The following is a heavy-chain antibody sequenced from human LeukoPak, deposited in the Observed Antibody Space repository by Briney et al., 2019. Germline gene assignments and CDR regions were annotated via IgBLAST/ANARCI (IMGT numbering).Heavy chain of an antibody. Sequence: GTSLRLSCVASGFTFSTYGMHWVRQAPGKGLEWVAVISHDGNNKYYVDSVKGRFTISRDNFKNTLYLQMNTLRVEDTAVYYCARDWGNWGYGWYFDHWGQGTLVTVSS. V-gene: IGHV3-30*03. D-gene: IGHD7-27*01. CDR2: ISHDGNNK. J-gene: IGHJ4*02. CDR3: ARDWGNWGYGWYFDH. CDR1: GFTFSTYG.